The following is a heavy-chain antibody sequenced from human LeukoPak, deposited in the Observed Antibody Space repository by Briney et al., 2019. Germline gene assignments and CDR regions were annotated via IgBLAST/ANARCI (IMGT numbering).Heavy chain of an antibody. V-gene: IGHV3-30*03. CDR1: GFTLSSYG. J-gene: IGHJ4*02. CDR3: APRVVPAHY. CDR2: ISYDGSNK. D-gene: IGHD2-2*01. Sequence: PGGSLRLSCAASGFTLSSYGMHWVRQAPGKGLEWVAVISYDGSNKYYADSVKGRFTISRDNSKNTLYLQMNSLRAEDTAVYYCAPRVVPAHYWGQGTLVTVSS.